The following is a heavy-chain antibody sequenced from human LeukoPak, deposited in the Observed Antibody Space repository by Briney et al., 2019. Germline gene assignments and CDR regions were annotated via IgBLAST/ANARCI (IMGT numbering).Heavy chain of an antibody. CDR2: INPNSGGT. Sequence: ASVTVSCKSSGYTFTDYYLHWVRQAPGQGLDWMGWINPNSGGTTYAQNFKGRVTMTWDTSISTAYMELSRLRSDDTAVYYCAREWELLRKYLYHWGQGTLVTVSS. J-gene: IGHJ1*01. V-gene: IGHV1-2*02. CDR1: GYTFTDYY. CDR3: AREWELLRKYLYH. D-gene: IGHD1-26*01.